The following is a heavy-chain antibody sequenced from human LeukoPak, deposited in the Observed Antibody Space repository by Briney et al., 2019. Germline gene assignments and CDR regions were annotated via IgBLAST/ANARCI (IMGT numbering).Heavy chain of an antibody. Sequence: PSETLSLTCTVSGGSISSGDYYWSWIRQPPGKGLEWIGYIYYSGSTYYNPSLKSRVTISVDTSKNQFSLKLSSVTAADPAVDYWAGGRSLTLWWWFVPWGEGTLVTVSS. CDR3: AGGRSLTLWWWFVP. CDR2: IYYSGST. V-gene: IGHV4-30-4*08. CDR1: GGSISSGDYY. D-gene: IGHD2-21*01. J-gene: IGHJ5*02.